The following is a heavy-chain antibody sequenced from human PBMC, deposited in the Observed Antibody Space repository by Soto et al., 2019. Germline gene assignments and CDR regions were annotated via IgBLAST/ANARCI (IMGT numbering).Heavy chain of an antibody. CDR3: AGGVGDAI. CDR1: GFSFRSDW. Sequence: QLVESGGGLVHPGVSLRLTCAVTGFSFRSDWMNWVRQAPGKGLEWVAHTNQDGSEKYYLDSVKGRFTIFRDNAKNSLNLQMNSLRAEDTAVYYCAGGVGDAIWGQGTLVTVSS. V-gene: IGHV3-7*04. CDR2: TNQDGSEK. J-gene: IGHJ4*02. D-gene: IGHD1-26*01.